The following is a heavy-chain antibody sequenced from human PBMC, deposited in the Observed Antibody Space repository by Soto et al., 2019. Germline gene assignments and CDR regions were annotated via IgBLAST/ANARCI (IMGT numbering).Heavy chain of an antibody. D-gene: IGHD4-4*01. CDR1: GFTFNIYT. CDR2: ISSGSTYI. Sequence: EAQLVESGGGLVKPGGSLRLSCAASGFTFNIYTMNWVRQAPGKGLEWVSSISSGSTYISYADSVKGRFIISRDNAKNSLYLQMISLGVEDTAVYYCARYRTNGLYSNDAFDIWGQGTMVTVSS. J-gene: IGHJ3*02. V-gene: IGHV3-21*06. CDR3: ARYRTNGLYSNDAFDI.